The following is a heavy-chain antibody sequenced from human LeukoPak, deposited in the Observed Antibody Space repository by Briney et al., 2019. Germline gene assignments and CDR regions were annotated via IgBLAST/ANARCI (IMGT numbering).Heavy chain of an antibody. V-gene: IGHV4-59*01. CDR1: GGSISSYY. D-gene: IGHD3-22*01. J-gene: IGHJ4*02. CDR3: PRLGYDSSGYPGFDY. Sequence: PSETLSLTCTVAGGSISSYYWSWIRQPPGKGLEWIGYIYYSGSTNYNPSRKSRVTISVDTSKNQFSLKLSSVNAADTAVYNYPRLGYDSSGYPGFDYWGEGPLVTVSS. CDR2: IYYSGST.